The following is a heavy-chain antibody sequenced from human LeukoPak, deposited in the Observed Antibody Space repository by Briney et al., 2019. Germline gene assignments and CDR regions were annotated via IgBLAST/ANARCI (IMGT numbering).Heavy chain of an antibody. CDR2: ISSRGDNT. CDR1: GFTFSSFS. CDR3: ARGTHFSNWLDS. V-gene: IGHV3-23*01. J-gene: IGHJ5*01. Sequence: QPGGSLRLSCAASGFTFSSFSMSWVRQAPGRGLEWVSSISSRGDNTYDADSVKGRFAISRDNAKNTLDLQMNSLRDEDTAMYFCARGTHFSNWLDSWGQGTLVTVSS. D-gene: IGHD3-16*01.